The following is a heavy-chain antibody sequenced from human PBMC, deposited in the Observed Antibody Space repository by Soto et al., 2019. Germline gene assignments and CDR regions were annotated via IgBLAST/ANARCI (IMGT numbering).Heavy chain of an antibody. V-gene: IGHV3-23*01. J-gene: IGHJ4*02. CDR1: GFTFSNYA. CDR3: AKGSSSSRPYYFDY. CDR2: ITGGGGDT. D-gene: IGHD2-2*01. Sequence: GGSLRLSCAASGFTFSNYAMGWVRQAPGKGLEWFSAITGGGGDTYYADSVKGRFTISRDNSNSALFLQMNNLGAEDTAVYYCAKGSSSSRPYYFDYWAQGTLVTVSS.